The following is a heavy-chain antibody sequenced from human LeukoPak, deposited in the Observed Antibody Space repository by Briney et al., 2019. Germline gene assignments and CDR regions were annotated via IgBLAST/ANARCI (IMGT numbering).Heavy chain of an antibody. D-gene: IGHD3-16*02. CDR3: ASGRLGELSSFDY. CDR1: GFTFSRYS. Sequence: GGSLRLSCAASGFTFSRYSMNWVRQAPGKGLESISHISSGGSTIYYADSVEGRFTISRDNAKNSLYLQMNNLRAEDTAIYYCASGRLGELSSFDYWGQGTLVAVSS. CDR2: ISSGGSTI. V-gene: IGHV3-48*01. J-gene: IGHJ4*02.